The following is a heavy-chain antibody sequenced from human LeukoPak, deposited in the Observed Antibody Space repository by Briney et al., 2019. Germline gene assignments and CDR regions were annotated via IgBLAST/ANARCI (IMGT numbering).Heavy chain of an antibody. CDR2: IWYDGSNK. CDR1: GFTFSSYG. Sequence: GRSLRLSCAASGFTFSSYGMHWDRQAPGKGLEWVAVIWYDGSNKYYADSVKGRFTISRDNSKNTLYLQMNSLGAEDTAVYYCAGGYYVILTRSYYDGMDVWGKGTTVTVSS. CDR3: AGGYYVILTRSYYDGMDV. V-gene: IGHV3-33*01. J-gene: IGHJ6*04. D-gene: IGHD3-9*01.